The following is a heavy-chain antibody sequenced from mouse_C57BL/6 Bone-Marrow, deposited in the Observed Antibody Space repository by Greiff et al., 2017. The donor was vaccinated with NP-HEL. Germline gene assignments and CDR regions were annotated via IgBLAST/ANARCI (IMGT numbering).Heavy chain of an antibody. Sequence: EVKLEESEGGLVQPGSSMKLSCTASGFTFSDYYMAWVRQVPEKGLEWVANINYDGSSTYYLDSLKSRFIISRDNAKNILYLQMSSLKSEDTATYYCARAPSYYSNYLYYFDYWGQGTTLTVSS. D-gene: IGHD2-5*01. CDR3: ARAPSYYSNYLYYFDY. V-gene: IGHV5-16*01. CDR2: INYDGSST. J-gene: IGHJ2*01. CDR1: GFTFSDYY.